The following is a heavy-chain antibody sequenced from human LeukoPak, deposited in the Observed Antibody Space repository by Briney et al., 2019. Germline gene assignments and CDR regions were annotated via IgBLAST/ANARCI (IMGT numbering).Heavy chain of an antibody. V-gene: IGHV3-21*01. CDR3: ARAEEYYDFWSGYYSDWFDP. J-gene: IGHJ5*02. CDR2: ISSSSSYI. Sequence: GGSLRLSCAASGFTFSSYSMNWVRQAPGKGLEWVSSISSSSSYIYYADSVKGRFTVSIDNAKNSLYLQVNSLRAKDTSVYYCARAEEYYDFWSGYYSDWFDPWGQGTLVTVSS. CDR1: GFTFSSYS. D-gene: IGHD3-3*01.